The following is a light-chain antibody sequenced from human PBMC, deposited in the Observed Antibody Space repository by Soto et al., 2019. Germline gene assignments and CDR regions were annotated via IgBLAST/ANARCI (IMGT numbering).Light chain of an antibody. CDR3: QQYNNWPIT. CDR2: GAS. V-gene: IGKV3-15*01. J-gene: IGKJ5*01. Sequence: DIVMTQSPATLSVSPGERATLSCRASQNILSNLAWYQQKPGQAPRLLIYGASTRATGIPARFSGSGSGTEFTLTISSLQSEDFEIYYCQQYNNWPITLGQGTRLEIK. CDR1: QNILSN.